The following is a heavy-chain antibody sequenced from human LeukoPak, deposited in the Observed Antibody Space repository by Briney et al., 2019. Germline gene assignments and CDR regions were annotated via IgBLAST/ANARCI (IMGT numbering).Heavy chain of an antibody. CDR2: IYYSGST. Sequence: SETLSLTCAVYGGSFSGYYWSWIRQPPGKGLEWIGYIYYSGSTNYNPSLKSRVTISVDTSKNQFSLKLSSVTAADTAVYYCASAPYYYDSSGYFLDAFDIWGQGTMVTVSS. D-gene: IGHD3-22*01. J-gene: IGHJ3*02. CDR3: ASAPYYYDSSGYFLDAFDI. CDR1: GGSFSGYY. V-gene: IGHV4-59*01.